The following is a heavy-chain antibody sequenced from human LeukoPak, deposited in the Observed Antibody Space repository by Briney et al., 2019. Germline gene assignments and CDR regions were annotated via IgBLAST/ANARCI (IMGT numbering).Heavy chain of an antibody. CDR2: ISSSSSYI. D-gene: IGHD3-16*01. CDR1: GFTFSSYS. J-gene: IGHJ6*02. Sequence: GGSLRLSCAASGFTFSSYSMNWVRQAPGKGLEWVSSISSSSSYIYYADSVKGRFTISRDNAKNSLYLQMNSLRAEDTAVYYCARDNYDYVWGTFYGMDVWAKGPRSPSP. V-gene: IGHV3-21*01. CDR3: ARDNYDYVWGTFYGMDV.